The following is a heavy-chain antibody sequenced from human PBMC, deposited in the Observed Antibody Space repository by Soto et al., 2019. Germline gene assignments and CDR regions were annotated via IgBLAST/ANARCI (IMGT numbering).Heavy chain of an antibody. V-gene: IGHV1-3*01. Sequence: QVQLVQSGAEVKKPGASVKVSCKASGYTFTSYAMHWVRQAPGQRLEWMGWINAGNGNTKYSQKFQGRVTITRDTSASTAYMVLSSLRSEDTAVYYCARASGYDSPFDYWGQGTLVTVSS. D-gene: IGHD5-12*01. J-gene: IGHJ4*02. CDR1: GYTFTSYA. CDR2: INAGNGNT. CDR3: ARASGYDSPFDY.